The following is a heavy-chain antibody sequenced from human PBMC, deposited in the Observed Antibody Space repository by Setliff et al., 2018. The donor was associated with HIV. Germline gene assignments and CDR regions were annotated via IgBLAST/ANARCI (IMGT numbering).Heavy chain of an antibody. CDR3: ARMSVSAAVYFDS. CDR1: GGSISSDDYY. CDR2: IFNTGST. Sequence: SSETLSLTCTVSGGSISSDDYYWNWIRQPPGKGLEWIGYIFNTGSTYYKSSLASRLTMSIDTSRNQFSLKLRSVTAADTAVFYCARMSVSAAVYFDSWGQGTLVTVSS. J-gene: IGHJ4*02. V-gene: IGHV4-30-4*08. D-gene: IGHD6-25*01.